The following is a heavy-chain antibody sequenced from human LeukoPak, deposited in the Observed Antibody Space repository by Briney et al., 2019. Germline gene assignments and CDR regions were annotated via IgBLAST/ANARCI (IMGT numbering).Heavy chain of an antibody. CDR2: IYTSGGT. CDR3: ASHGTYNYGSGSYYKVDY. Sequence: SETLSLTCTISGGPISNYYWSWIRQPAGKGLEWIGRIYTSGGTEYNPSLRSRLTMSIDTSKNELYLKLKSVTAADTAVYYCASHGTYNYGSGSYYKVDYWGQGTLVLVSS. V-gene: IGHV4-4*07. CDR1: GGPISNYY. J-gene: IGHJ4*02. D-gene: IGHD3-10*01.